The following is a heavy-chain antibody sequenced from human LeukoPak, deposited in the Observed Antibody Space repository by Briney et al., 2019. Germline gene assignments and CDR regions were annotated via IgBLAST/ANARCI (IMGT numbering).Heavy chain of an antibody. CDR1: GYAFAAYY. CDR3: ATDRPHNCFDP. Sequence: ASVKVSCKASGYAFAAYYIHWVRQAPGRGLEWVGWINPSDGSTRYAQKFQGRVTMTRDASTSTIYIDLNNLGSDDTAIYYCATDRPHNCFDPWGQGSLVTVSS. J-gene: IGHJ5*02. CDR2: INPSDGST. V-gene: IGHV1-46*01.